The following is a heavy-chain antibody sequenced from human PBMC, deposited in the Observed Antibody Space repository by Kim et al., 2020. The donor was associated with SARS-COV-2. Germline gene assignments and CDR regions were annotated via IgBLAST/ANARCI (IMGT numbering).Heavy chain of an antibody. CDR3: ARFVRGVIPYYYYGMDV. V-gene: IGHV1-18*04. CDR1: GYTFTSYG. Sequence: ASVKVSCKASGYTFTSYGISWVRQAPVQGLEWMGWISAYNGNTDYAQRLQGRVTMTTDTSTSTAYMELRSLRSDDTAVYYCARFVRGVIPYYYYGMDVWGQGTTVTVSS. CDR2: ISAYNGNT. J-gene: IGHJ6*02. D-gene: IGHD3-10*02.